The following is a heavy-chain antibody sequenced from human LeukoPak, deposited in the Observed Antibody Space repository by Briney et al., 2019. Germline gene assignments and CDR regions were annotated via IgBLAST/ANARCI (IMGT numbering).Heavy chain of an antibody. D-gene: IGHD1-26*01. CDR1: GGSISSYY. V-gene: IGHV4-4*07. CDR2: IYTSGST. Sequence: SETLSLTCTVSGGSISSYYWSWIRQPAGKGLEWIGRIYTSGSTNYNPSLKSRVTMSVDTSKNQFSLKLSSVTAADTAVYYCARASHSGSYYNPLVDYYYMDVWGKGTTVTISS. CDR3: ARASHSGSYYNPLVDYYYMDV. J-gene: IGHJ6*03.